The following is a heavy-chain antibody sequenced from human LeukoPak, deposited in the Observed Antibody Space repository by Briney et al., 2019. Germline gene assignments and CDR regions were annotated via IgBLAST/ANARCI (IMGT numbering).Heavy chain of an antibody. CDR2: INSDGSST. J-gene: IGHJ6*03. CDR1: GFTFSSYW. D-gene: IGHD4-17*01. V-gene: IGHV3-74*01. Sequence: PGGSLRLSCAASGFTFSSYWMHWVRQAPGKGLVWVSRINSDGSSTRYADSVKGRFSISRDNAKNTLYLQMNSLRVEDTAVYYCARDATTELGTVYMDVWGKGTTVTISS. CDR3: ARDATTELGTVYMDV.